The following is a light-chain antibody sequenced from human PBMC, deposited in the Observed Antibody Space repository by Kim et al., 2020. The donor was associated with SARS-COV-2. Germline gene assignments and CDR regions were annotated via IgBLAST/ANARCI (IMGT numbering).Light chain of an antibody. V-gene: IGLV3-19*01. J-gene: IGLJ2*01. CDR2: GKN. CDR3: NSRDSSGNPHVV. Sequence: SSELTQDPAVSVALGHTVRITCQGDSLRSYYASWYQQKPGQAPVLVIYGKNNRPSGIPDRFSGSSSGNTASLTITGAQAEDEADYYCNSRDSSGNPHVVF. CDR1: SLRSYY.